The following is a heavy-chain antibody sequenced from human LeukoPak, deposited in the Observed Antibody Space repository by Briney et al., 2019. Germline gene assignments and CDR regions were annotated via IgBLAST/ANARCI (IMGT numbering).Heavy chain of an antibody. J-gene: IGHJ4*02. D-gene: IGHD4-17*01. V-gene: IGHV4-30-4*01. CDR1: GASITDSGYY. Sequence: SETLSLTCSVSGASITDSGYYWSWIRQPPGKGLELIGFVPFRGGTYYSPSLMSRVTISRDTSKNQFSLSLTSVTAADTAVYFCARGGPYGDPYTFWGQGRMIAVS. CDR3: ARGGPYGDPYTF. CDR2: VPFRGGT.